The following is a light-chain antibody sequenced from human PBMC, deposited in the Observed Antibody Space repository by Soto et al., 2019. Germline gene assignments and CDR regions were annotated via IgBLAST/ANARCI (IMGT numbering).Light chain of an antibody. CDR2: GAS. CDR3: QQYDGSPAT. J-gene: IGKJ1*01. Sequence: EIVLTQSPATLSLSPGERATLSCRASHSVGSYLAWYQQKPGQAPRLLIYGASTRATGIPDRFSGSGSGTDFTLTISRLEPEDFAVYSCQQYDGSPATFGQGTKVDIK. CDR1: HSVGSY. V-gene: IGKV3-20*01.